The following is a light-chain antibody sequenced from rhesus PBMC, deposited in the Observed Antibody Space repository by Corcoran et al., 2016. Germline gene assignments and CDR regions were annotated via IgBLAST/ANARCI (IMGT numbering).Light chain of an antibody. J-gene: IGKJ2*01. CDR2: RAS. V-gene: IGKV1-22*01. Sequence: DIQMTQSPSSLSASVGDTVTITCRASQGIFNWLAWYQQKPGKAPNLLIYRASSLQSGVPSRFSGIGSGTDFTLTISSLQSEDFATYYCQQYTSIPYSFGQGTKVEIK. CDR1: QGIFNW. CDR3: QQYTSIPYS.